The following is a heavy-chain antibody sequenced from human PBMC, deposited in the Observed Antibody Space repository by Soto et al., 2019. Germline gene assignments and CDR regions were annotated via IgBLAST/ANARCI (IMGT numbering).Heavy chain of an antibody. Sequence: EVQLVESGGGLVKPGRSLRLSCTASGFTFGDYAMSWFRQAPGKGLEWVGFIRSKAYGGTTEYAASVKGRFTISRDDSKSIAYLQMNSLKTEDTAVYYCTRVGVYYDSTGYAFDIWGQGTMVTVSS. V-gene: IGHV3-49*05. D-gene: IGHD3-22*01. J-gene: IGHJ3*02. CDR2: IRSKAYGGTT. CDR1: GFTFGDYA. CDR3: TRVGVYYDSTGYAFDI.